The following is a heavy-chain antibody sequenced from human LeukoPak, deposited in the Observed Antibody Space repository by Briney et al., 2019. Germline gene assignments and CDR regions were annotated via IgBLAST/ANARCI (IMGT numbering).Heavy chain of an antibody. J-gene: IGHJ4*02. Sequence: GGSLRLSCAASGFTFDDYAMYWGRQAPGKGLERVSGMSWNYGGIGYADSVKGRFTISRDNATNSLYPQMNSLRAEDTALYYCSKAPEYSSSSAVDYWGQGTLVTVSS. CDR1: GFTFDDYA. CDR3: SKAPEYSSSSAVDY. V-gene: IGHV3-9*01. CDR2: MSWNYGGI. D-gene: IGHD6-6*01.